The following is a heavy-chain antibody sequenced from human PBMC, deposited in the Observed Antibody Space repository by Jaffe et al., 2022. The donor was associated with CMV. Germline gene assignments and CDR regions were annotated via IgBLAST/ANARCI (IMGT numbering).Heavy chain of an antibody. V-gene: IGHV3-21*01. CDR1: GFTFSSYS. D-gene: IGHD3-3*01. CDR3: ARFFGFGVVIEVFDY. J-gene: IGHJ4*02. CDR2: ISSSSSYI. Sequence: EVQLVESGGGLVKPGGSLRLSCAASGFTFSSYSMNWVRQAPGKGLEWVSSISSSSSYIYYADSVKGRFTISRDNAKNSLYLQMNSLRAEDTAVYYCARFFGFGVVIEVFDYWGQGTLVTVSS.